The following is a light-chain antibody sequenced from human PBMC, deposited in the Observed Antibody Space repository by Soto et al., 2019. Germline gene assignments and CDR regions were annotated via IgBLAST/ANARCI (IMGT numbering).Light chain of an antibody. V-gene: IGLV6-57*04. CDR1: SGSIASNY. CDR3: QSFDSSYVV. CDR2: EDN. J-gene: IGLJ2*01. Sequence: NFMLTQPPSVSESPGKTVTISCTRSSGSIASNYVQWYQQRPGSAPTTVIYEDNQRPSGVPDRFSGSIDSSSNSASLTISGLKTEDEADYYCQSFDSSYVVFGGGTKLTVL.